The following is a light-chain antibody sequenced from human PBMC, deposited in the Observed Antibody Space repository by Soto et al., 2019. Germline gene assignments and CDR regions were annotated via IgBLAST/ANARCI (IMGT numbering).Light chain of an antibody. CDR2: DVS. V-gene: IGKV1-5*01. J-gene: IGKJ1*01. CDR1: QSINGW. CDR3: QQYHRYST. Sequence: DIQMTQSPSTLSASVVDRVTITCRASQSINGWLAWYQQKPGKAPKLLIYDVSTLDSGVPSRFSGSASGTEFTLTISSLESDDFATYYCQQYHRYSTFGQGTRVDIK.